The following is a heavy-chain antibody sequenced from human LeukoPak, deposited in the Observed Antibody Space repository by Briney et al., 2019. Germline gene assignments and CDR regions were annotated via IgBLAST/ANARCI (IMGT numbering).Heavy chain of an antibody. CDR1: GGSFSGYY. J-gene: IGHJ4*02. Sequence: PSETLSLTCAVYGGSFSGYYWSWIRQPPGKGLEWIGEINHTGSTNYNPSLKSRVTISVDKSKNQFSLKLSSVTAADTAVYYCARAYSSGWPLDYWGQGTLVTVSS. CDR3: ARAYSSGWPLDY. D-gene: IGHD6-19*01. CDR2: INHTGST. V-gene: IGHV4-34*01.